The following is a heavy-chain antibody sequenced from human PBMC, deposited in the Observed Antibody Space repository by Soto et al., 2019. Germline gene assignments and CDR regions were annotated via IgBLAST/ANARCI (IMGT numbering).Heavy chain of an antibody. J-gene: IGHJ4*02. Sequence: ETLSLTCTVSGGSISNYYWSWIRQPPGKGLEWIGYVYYSGSTYYNSSLKSRVTVSVDTSKNQFFLKLGSLTAADTAVYYCARDAVAGTDYWGQGTQVTVSS. D-gene: IGHD6-19*01. CDR1: GGSISNYY. V-gene: IGHV4-4*08. CDR3: ARDAVAGTDY. CDR2: VYYSGST.